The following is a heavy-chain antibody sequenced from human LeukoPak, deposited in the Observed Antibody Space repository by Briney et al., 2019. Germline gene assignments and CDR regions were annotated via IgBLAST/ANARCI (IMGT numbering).Heavy chain of an antibody. J-gene: IGHJ5*02. CDR2: IYHSGST. Sequence: PSQTLSLTCAVSGGSISSGGYSWRWIRQPPGRGLEWIVYIYHSGSTYYNPALKSRVTISVDRSKNQFSLKLSSVTAADTAVYYCATLSIMITFGGVSAWFDPWGQGTLVTVSS. CDR3: ATLSIMITFGGVSAWFDP. V-gene: IGHV4-30-2*01. D-gene: IGHD3-16*01. CDR1: GGSISSGGYS.